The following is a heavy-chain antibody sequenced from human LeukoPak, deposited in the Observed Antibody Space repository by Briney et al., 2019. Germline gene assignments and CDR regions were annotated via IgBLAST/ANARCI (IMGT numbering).Heavy chain of an antibody. D-gene: IGHD6-13*01. CDR3: ARTYSSSWWGTSTGPTFDY. CDR1: GLSFSSYW. V-gene: IGHV3-7*01. Sequence: PGGSLRLSCAASGLSFSSYWMSWVRQAPGKGLEWVANIKQDGSEKYYVDSVKGRFTISRDNAKNSLYLQMNSLRAEDTAVYYCARTYSSSWWGTSTGPTFDYWGQGTLVTVSS. J-gene: IGHJ4*02. CDR2: IKQDGSEK.